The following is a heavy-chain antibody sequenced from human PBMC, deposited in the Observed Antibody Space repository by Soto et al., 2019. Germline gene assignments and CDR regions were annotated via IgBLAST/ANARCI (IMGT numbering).Heavy chain of an antibody. V-gene: IGHV1-18*01. CDR2: ISAYNGNT. CDR3: ARERERYYDFWSGYPDY. D-gene: IGHD3-3*01. Sequence: QVQLVQSGAEVKKPGASVKVSCKASGYTFTSYGISWVRQAPGQGLEWMGWISAYNGNTNYAQKLQGRVTMTTDTSTSTAYMELRSLRSDDTAVYYCARERERYYDFWSGYPDYWGQGTLVTVSS. J-gene: IGHJ4*02. CDR1: GYTFTSYG.